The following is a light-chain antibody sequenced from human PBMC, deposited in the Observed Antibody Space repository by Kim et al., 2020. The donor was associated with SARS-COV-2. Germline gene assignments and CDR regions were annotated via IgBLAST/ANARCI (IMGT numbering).Light chain of an antibody. Sequence: EIVMTQSPATLSVSPGERATLSCRASESVRSNLAWYQQKPGQAPRLLIHGASTRATGIPARFSGSGSGTEFTLTINSLQSEDFAVYYCQQYDNWPPWTFGQGTKVHIK. CDR1: ESVRSN. V-gene: IGKV3-15*01. CDR2: GAS. CDR3: QQYDNWPPWT. J-gene: IGKJ1*01.